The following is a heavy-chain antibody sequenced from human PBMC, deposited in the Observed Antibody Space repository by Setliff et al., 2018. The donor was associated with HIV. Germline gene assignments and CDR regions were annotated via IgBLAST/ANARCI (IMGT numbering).Heavy chain of an antibody. V-gene: IGHV4-39*01. CDR3: ARHDTEYSSYPIDC. J-gene: IGHJ4*02. Sequence: SETLSLTCTVSGGSISSSIYYWGWIRQPPGKGLEWIGFIYYSGSTYYYGGSTYYNPSLKSRVTISVDTSKNQFSLKLSSVTAADTAVYYCARHDTEYSSYPIDCWGQGNLVTVSS. CDR1: GGSISSSIYY. D-gene: IGHD6-6*01. CDR2: IYYSGSTYYYGGST.